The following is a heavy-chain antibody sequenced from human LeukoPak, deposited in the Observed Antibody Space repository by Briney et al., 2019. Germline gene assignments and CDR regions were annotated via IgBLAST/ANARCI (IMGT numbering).Heavy chain of an antibody. Sequence: SETLSLTCAVYGGSFSGYYWSWIRQPPGKGLEWIGEINHSGSTNYNPSLKSRVTISVDTSKNQFSPKLSSVTAADTAVYYCARYGSGSYWTKVQRLFDPWGQGTLVTVSS. CDR1: GGSFSGYY. J-gene: IGHJ5*02. CDR2: INHSGST. CDR3: ARYGSGSYWTKVQRLFDP. V-gene: IGHV4-34*01. D-gene: IGHD3-10*01.